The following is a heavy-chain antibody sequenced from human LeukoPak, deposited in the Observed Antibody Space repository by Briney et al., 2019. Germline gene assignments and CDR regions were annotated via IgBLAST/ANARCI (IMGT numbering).Heavy chain of an antibody. D-gene: IGHD6-6*01. CDR1: GFTFSSYG. CDR3: VRKFSYSSSAYNPHYFDY. CDR2: ISYDGSNK. V-gene: IGHV3-30*03. Sequence: GGSLRLSCAASGFTFSSYGMHWVRQAPGKGLEWVAVISYDGSNKYYADSVKGRFTISRDNDKNSLFLQMNSLRAEDTALYYCVRKFSYSSSAYNPHYFDYWGQGTLVTVSS. J-gene: IGHJ4*02.